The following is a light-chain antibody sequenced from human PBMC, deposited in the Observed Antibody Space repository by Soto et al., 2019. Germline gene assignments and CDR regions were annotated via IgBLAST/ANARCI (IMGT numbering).Light chain of an antibody. CDR1: QSISSY. Sequence: DIQMTQSPSSLSASVGDRVTITCRASQSISSYLNWYQQKPGKAPKLLISATSSLQSGVPSRFSSMGSGTDFTITISSLQPEYFSTCYCQQSYSTRAFGQGPKVEIK. J-gene: IGKJ1*01. CDR3: QQSYSTRA. V-gene: IGKV1-39*01. CDR2: ATS.